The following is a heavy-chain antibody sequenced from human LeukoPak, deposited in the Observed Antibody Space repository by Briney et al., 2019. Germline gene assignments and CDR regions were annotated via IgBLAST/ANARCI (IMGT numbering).Heavy chain of an antibody. J-gene: IGHJ4*02. CDR3: ARPSDGNTWYYFEY. Sequence: PGGSLRLSCAASGFTFSSYWMSWVRQAPGKGLEWVANIKQRGIEKYYVDSVKGRFTISRDDAKNSVYLQMNSLRAEDSAVYYCARPSDGNTWYYFEYWGQGTMVTVSS. CDR2: IKQRGIEK. V-gene: IGHV3-7*01. CDR1: GFTFSSYW. D-gene: IGHD6-13*01.